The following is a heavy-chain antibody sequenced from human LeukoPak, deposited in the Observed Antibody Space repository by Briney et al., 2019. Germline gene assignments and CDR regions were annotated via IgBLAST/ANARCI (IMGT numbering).Heavy chain of an antibody. D-gene: IGHD2/OR15-2a*01. CDR1: GFTVSSYY. CDR2: IYTGDNT. V-gene: IGHV3-53*01. CDR3: ASGVDLDSSTYRPFDY. J-gene: IGHJ4*02. Sequence: GGSLRLSCAASGFTVSSYYMSWVRQAPGKGLEWVSVIYTGDNTYYTDSVKGRFTISRDNSKNTLYLQMNSLRAEDTAMYYCASGVDLDSSTYRPFDYWGQGALVTVSS.